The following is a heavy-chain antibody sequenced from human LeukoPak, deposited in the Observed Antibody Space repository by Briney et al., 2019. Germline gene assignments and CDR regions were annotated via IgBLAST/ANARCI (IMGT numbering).Heavy chain of an antibody. D-gene: IGHD3/OR15-3a*01. J-gene: IGHJ4*02. CDR3: ARQTGSGLFILP. V-gene: IGHV4-39*01. CDR1: GVSISSSNSY. Sequence: SETLSLTCTVSGVSISSSNSYWGWIRQPPGEGLEWIGSIYSGNTYYNASLKSQVSISIDTSKNQFSLRLTSVTAADTAVYYCARQTGSGLFILPGGQGTLVTVSS. CDR2: IYSGNT.